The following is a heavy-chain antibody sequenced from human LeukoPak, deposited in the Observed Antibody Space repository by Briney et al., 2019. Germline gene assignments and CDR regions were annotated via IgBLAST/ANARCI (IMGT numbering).Heavy chain of an antibody. V-gene: IGHV1-18*01. Sequence: ASVKVSCKASGYKFTNYGISWVRQAPGQGLEWMGWISPYNGNTIYAQKLQGRVTITADKSTSTAYMELSSLRSEDTAVYYCATHTARRDAFDIWGQGTMVTVSS. CDR2: ISPYNGNT. CDR1: GYKFTNYG. D-gene: IGHD5-18*01. CDR3: ATHTARRDAFDI. J-gene: IGHJ3*02.